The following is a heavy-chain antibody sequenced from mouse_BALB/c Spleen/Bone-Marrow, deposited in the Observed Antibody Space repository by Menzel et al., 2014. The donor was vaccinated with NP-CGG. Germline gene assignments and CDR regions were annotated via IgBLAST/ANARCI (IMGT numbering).Heavy chain of an antibody. CDR2: IWAGGST. CDR3: ARAPLLRYHYAMDY. V-gene: IGHV2-9*02. CDR1: GFSLTSYG. Sequence: AMLVESGPGLVAPSQSLSITCTVSGFSLTSYGVHWVRQPPGKGLEWLGVIWAGGSTNYNSALMSRLSISKDNSKSQVFLKMNSLQTDDTAMYYCARAPLLRYHYAMDYWGQGTSVTVSS. J-gene: IGHJ4*01. D-gene: IGHD1-1*01.